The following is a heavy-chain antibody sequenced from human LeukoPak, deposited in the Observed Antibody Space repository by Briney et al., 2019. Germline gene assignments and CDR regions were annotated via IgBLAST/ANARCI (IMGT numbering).Heavy chain of an antibody. Sequence: PSETLSLTCTVSGGSISSGSYYWSWIRQPAGKGLEWIGRIYTSGSTNYNPSLKSRVTISVDTSKNQFSLKLSSVTAADTAVYYCASSSWSRVGFDYWGQGTLVTVSS. V-gene: IGHV4-61*02. J-gene: IGHJ4*02. CDR2: IYTSGST. CDR1: GGSISSGSYY. CDR3: ASSSWSRVGFDY. D-gene: IGHD6-6*01.